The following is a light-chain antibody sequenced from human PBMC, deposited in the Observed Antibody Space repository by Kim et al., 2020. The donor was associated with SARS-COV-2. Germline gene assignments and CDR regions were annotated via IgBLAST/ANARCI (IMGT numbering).Light chain of an antibody. J-gene: IGLJ3*02. CDR2: GVT. CDR3: SSYTRSSTWV. Sequence: QSASVSGSPGQSITISCTGSSSDVGAYNYVSWYQQHPGKAPKLMIYGVTKRPSGVSDRFSGSKSGNTASLTISGLQAEDEADYYCSSYTRSSTWV. V-gene: IGLV2-14*01. CDR1: SSDVGAYNY.